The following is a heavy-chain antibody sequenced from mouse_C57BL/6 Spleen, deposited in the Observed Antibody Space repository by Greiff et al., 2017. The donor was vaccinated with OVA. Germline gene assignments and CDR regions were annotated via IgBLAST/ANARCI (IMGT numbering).Heavy chain of an antibody. CDR3: AREANFNYYGSRDFDV. V-gene: IGHV1-80*01. CDR1: GYAFSSYW. Sequence: QVQLQQSGAELVKPGASVKISCKASGYAFSSYWMNWVKQRPGKGLEWIGQIYPGDGDTNYNGKFKGKATLTADKSSSTAYMQLSSLTSEDSAVYFCAREANFNYYGSRDFDVWGTGTTVTVSS. CDR2: IYPGDGDT. J-gene: IGHJ1*03. D-gene: IGHD1-1*01.